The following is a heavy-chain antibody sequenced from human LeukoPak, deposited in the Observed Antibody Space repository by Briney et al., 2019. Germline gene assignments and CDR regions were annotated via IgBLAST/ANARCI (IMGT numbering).Heavy chain of an antibody. V-gene: IGHV3-15*01. CDR2: IKSKTDGGTT. D-gene: IGHD6-13*01. CDR3: TTVRAAAGTDYYYGMDV. CDR1: GFTFSNAW. J-gene: IGHJ6*02. Sequence: PGGSLRLSCAASGFTFSNAWMSWVRQAPGKGLEWVGRIKSKTDGGTTDYAAPVKGRFTISRDDSKNTLYLQMNSLKTEDTAVYYCTTVRAAAGTDYYYGMDVWGQGTTVTVFS.